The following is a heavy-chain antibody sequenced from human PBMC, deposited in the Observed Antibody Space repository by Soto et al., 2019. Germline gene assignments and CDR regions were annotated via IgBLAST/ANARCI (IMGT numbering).Heavy chain of an antibody. CDR3: ARASLEPTMRFFDS. D-gene: IGHD1-1*01. CDR2: IHSSGTT. CDR1: SGSIDNLAYY. Sequence: PSETLSLPCTVSSGSIDNLAYYRNWIRHHPAKGLEWIGYIHSSGTTHYNPSLERRLSLSLDMSENQFSLRLTSVTAADTAVYFCARASLEPTMRFFDSWGQGALVTVSS. J-gene: IGHJ4*02. V-gene: IGHV4-31*03.